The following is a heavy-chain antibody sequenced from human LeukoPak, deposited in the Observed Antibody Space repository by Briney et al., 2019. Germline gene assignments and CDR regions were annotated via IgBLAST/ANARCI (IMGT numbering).Heavy chain of an antibody. V-gene: IGHV1-69*06. CDR3: ARLGYGTDAGDDFDY. J-gene: IGHJ4*02. CDR1: GGTFSSYA. Sequence: ASVKVSCKASGGTFSSYAISWVRQAPGQGLEWMGGIIPIFGTANYAQKFQGRVTITADKSTSTAYVELSSLRSEDTAVYYCARLGYGTDAGDDFDYWGQGTLVTVSS. CDR2: IIPIFGTA. D-gene: IGHD4-17*01.